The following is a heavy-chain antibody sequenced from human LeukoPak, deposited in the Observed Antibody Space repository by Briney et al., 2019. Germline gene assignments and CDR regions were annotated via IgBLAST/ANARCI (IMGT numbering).Heavy chain of an antibody. CDR2: ISSSGGNT. D-gene: IGHD3-16*02. Sequence: GGSLRLSCAASGFTFSDSAMTWVRQVPGKGLEWVSLISSSGGNTYYADSAKGRFTISRDNSKNTLSLRMNSLRVEDTAIYYCAKDIQLSTWGLGTMVTVSS. V-gene: IGHV3-23*01. J-gene: IGHJ3*01. CDR3: AKDIQLST. CDR1: GFTFSDSA.